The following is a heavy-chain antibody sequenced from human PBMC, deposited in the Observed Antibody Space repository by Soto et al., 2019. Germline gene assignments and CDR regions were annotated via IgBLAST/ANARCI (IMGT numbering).Heavy chain of an antibody. J-gene: IGHJ4*02. CDR1: GFTFSSVS. Sequence: EVQLLESGGGLVQPGGSLRLSCAASGFTFSSVSMSWVRQAPGKGLEWVSGISGSAGSTYYADSERGRFTISRDNSKNTLYLQMNSLRGEDTALYYCSKSNGNDWEDYYFDYWGQGTRVTVSS. D-gene: IGHD2-8*01. CDR2: ISGSAGST. CDR3: SKSNGNDWEDYYFDY. V-gene: IGHV3-23*01.